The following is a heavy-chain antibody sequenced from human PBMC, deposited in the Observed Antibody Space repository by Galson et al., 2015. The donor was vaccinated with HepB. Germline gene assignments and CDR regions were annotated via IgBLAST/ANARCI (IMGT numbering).Heavy chain of an antibody. CDR1: GFTFSTYS. V-gene: IGHV3-21*01. Sequence: SLRLSCAASGFTFSTYSMNWVRQAPGKGLEWVSSISSSTNYKYYTDSVKGRFTISRDNAKKLLYLQMNSLRAEDTAVYYCAREYNSGVNVDYLDHWGQGTLVTVSS. J-gene: IGHJ4*02. CDR2: ISSSTNYK. CDR3: AREYNSGVNVDYLDH. D-gene: IGHD6-19*01.